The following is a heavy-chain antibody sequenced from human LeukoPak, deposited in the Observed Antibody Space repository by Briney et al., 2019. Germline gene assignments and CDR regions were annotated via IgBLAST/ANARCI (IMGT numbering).Heavy chain of an antibody. CDR1: GGSFSGYY. J-gene: IGHJ4*02. CDR3: ARHSWGAVAGTFDY. V-gene: IGHV4-34*01. CDR2: INHSGST. Sequence: SETLSLTCAVYGGSFSGYYWSWIRQPPGKGLEWIGEINHSGSTNYNPSLKSRVTISVDTSKNQFSLKLSSVTAADTAVYYCARHSWGAVAGTFDYWGQGTLVTVSS. D-gene: IGHD6-19*01.